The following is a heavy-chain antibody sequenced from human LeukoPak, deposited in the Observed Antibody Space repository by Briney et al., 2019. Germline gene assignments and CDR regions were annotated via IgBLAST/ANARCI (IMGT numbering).Heavy chain of an antibody. Sequence: GGSLRLSCAASGFTFSSYSMNWVRQAPGKGLEWVSSISSSSSYIYYADSVKGRFTISRDNAKNSLYLQMNSLRAEDTAVYYCARDSLTLWFGESHKYNWFDPWGQGTLVTVSS. CDR3: ARDSLTLWFGESHKYNWFDP. D-gene: IGHD3-10*01. CDR1: GFTFSSYS. J-gene: IGHJ5*02. V-gene: IGHV3-21*01. CDR2: ISSSSSYI.